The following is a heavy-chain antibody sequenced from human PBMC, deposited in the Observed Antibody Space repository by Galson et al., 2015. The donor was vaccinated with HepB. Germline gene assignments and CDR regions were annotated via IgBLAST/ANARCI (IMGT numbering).Heavy chain of an antibody. CDR3: AKDLRGHSYGSFY. CDR1: GFTFSSYA. Sequence: SLRLSCAASGFTFSSYAMNWVRQVPGKGLEWVSGISGGGDSTDYADSVKGRFTMSRDNSKNMLYLQMNSLRAEDTAVYHCAKDLRGHSYGSFYWGQGTLVTVSS. J-gene: IGHJ4*02. CDR2: ISGGGDST. V-gene: IGHV3-23*01. D-gene: IGHD5-18*01.